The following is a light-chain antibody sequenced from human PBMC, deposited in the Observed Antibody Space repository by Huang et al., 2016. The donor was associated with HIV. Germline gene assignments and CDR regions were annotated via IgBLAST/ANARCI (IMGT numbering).Light chain of an antibody. J-gene: IGKJ1*01. V-gene: IGKV1-27*01. CDR1: QDIGNF. Sequence: DIQMTQSPASLSASTGVSVTLTCRASQDIGNFVAWFQQKPGKVPRLLIYAASILQSGDPSRFRGRGSGTDFTLTITNFQPEDIATYYCQRYDSAPRAFGRGTKVDLK. CDR3: QRYDSAPRA. CDR2: AAS.